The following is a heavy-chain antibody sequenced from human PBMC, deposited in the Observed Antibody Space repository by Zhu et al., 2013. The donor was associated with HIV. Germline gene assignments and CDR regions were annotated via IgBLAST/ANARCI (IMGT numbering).Heavy chain of an antibody. D-gene: IGHD3-22*01. J-gene: IGHJ5*02. CDR1: GGTFSSYA. V-gene: IGHV1-69*06. CDR3: ARARGSGSGYYASYNWFDP. Sequence: QVQLVQSGAEVKKPGSSVKVSCKASGGTFSSYAISWVRQAPGQGLEWMGGIIPIFGTANYAQKFQGRVTITADKSTSTAYMELSSLRSEDTAVYYCARARGSGSGYYASYNWFDPGAREPWVTVSS. CDR2: IIPIFGTA.